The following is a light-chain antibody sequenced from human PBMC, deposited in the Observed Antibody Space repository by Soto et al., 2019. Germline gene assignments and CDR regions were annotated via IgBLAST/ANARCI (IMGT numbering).Light chain of an antibody. CDR2: GAS. J-gene: IGKJ3*01. CDR1: QSVSSSY. CDR3: HQYGSSRLCT. V-gene: IGKV3-20*01. Sequence: EIVLTQSPGTLSLSPGERATLSCRASQSVSSSYLAWYQEKPGQAPRLLIYGASSRATGIPDSFSGSGSGTDFTLTISRLEPEDFAVYYCHQYGSSRLCTFGPGTKVDIK.